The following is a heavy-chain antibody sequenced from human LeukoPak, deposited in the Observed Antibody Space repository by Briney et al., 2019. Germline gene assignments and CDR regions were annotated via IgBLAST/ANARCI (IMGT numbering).Heavy chain of an antibody. CDR2: ISYDGSNK. CDR1: GFTFSNYG. Sequence: GGSLRLSCAASGFTFSNYGMHWVRQAPGKGLEWVAVISYDGSNKYYADSVKGRFTISRDNSKNTLYLQMNSLRAEDTAVYYCARDLVGATIYFDYWGQGTLVTVSS. CDR3: ARDLVGATIYFDY. J-gene: IGHJ4*02. V-gene: IGHV3-30*19. D-gene: IGHD1-26*01.